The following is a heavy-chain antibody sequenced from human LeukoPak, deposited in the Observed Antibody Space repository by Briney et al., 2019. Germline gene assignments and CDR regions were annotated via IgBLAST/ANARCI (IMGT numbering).Heavy chain of an antibody. CDR1: GYRFTNYH. J-gene: IGHJ5*02. D-gene: IGHD5-18*01. CDR2: IYPADSDT. Sequence: RGESLKISCKGSGYRFTNYHIGWVRQMPGKGLEWMGIIYPADSDTRYRPTFRGQVTISVDKSINTAYLQWSSLKASDTAMYYCARLGGVTAMVWSWFDPWGQGTLVTVSS. V-gene: IGHV5-51*01. CDR3: ARLGGVTAMVWSWFDP.